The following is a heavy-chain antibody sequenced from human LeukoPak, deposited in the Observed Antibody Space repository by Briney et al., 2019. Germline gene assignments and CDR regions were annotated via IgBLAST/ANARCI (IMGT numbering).Heavy chain of an antibody. V-gene: IGHV4-4*09. CDR2: IYTSGSS. Sequence: SETLSLTCTVSGVSISSHYRTWIRQPPGKGLEWIGYIYTSGSSNYNPSLKSRVTISVDTSKNQFSLKLSSVTAADTAVYYCARAGLATSYYYYYMDVWGKGTTVTVSS. CDR3: ARAGLATSYYYYYMDV. D-gene: IGHD1-1*01. J-gene: IGHJ6*03. CDR1: GVSISSHY.